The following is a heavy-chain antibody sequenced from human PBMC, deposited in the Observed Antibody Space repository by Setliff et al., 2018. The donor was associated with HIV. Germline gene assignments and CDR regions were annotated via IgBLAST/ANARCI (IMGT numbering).Heavy chain of an antibody. V-gene: IGHV1-8*02. J-gene: IGHJ6*03. CDR1: GYTFTSSD. D-gene: IGHD6-25*01. CDR2: VNPKRGNT. Sequence: VASVKVSCKASGYTFTSSDIYWVRQATGQGLEWMGWVNPKRGNTGYAQKFQGRVIMTRDTSISTVYMELRSLRSEDTAVYYCARVAWYTSGWPSGRYMDVWGKGTTVTVSS. CDR3: ARVAWYTSGWPSGRYMDV.